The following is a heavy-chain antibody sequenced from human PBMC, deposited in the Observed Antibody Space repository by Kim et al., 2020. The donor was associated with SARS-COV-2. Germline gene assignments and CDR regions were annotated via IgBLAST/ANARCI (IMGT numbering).Heavy chain of an antibody. V-gene: IGHV3-30*18. D-gene: IGHD4-17*01. CDR2: ISYDGSNK. J-gene: IGHJ4*02. CDR3: ANSDYGDLGPIDY. Sequence: GGSLRLSCAASGFTFSSYGMHWVRQAPGKGLEWVAVISYDGSNKYYADSVKGRFTISRDNSKNTLYLQMNSLRAEDTAVYYCANSDYGDLGPIDYWGQGT. CDR1: GFTFSSYG.